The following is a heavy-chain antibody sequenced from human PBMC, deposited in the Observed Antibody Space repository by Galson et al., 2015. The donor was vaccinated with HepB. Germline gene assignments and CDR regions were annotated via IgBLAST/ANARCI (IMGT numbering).Heavy chain of an antibody. CDR1: GFTFSSYG. CDR2: ISYDGSNK. Sequence: SLRLSCAASGFTFSSYGMHWVRQAPGKGLQWVAVISYDGSNKYYADSVKGRFTISRDNSKNTLYLQMNSLRAEDTAVYYCAKLRGGYYYGSGKAEDFDYWGQGTLVTVSS. J-gene: IGHJ4*02. D-gene: IGHD3-10*01. CDR3: AKLRGGYYYGSGKAEDFDY. V-gene: IGHV3-30*18.